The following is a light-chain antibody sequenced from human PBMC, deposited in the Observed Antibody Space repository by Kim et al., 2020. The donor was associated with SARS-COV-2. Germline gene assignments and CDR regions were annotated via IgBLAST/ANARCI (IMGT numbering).Light chain of an antibody. V-gene: IGKV1-16*02. Sequence: ASGGDTVTITWRASQAISNYLAWSQQKPGKAPNSLIYAASSLQSGVPSKFSGSGSGTDLTLTISSLQPEDFATYYCQHYYSYPLTFGGGTKVDI. CDR2: AAS. J-gene: IGKJ4*01. CDR1: QAISNY. CDR3: QHYYSYPLT.